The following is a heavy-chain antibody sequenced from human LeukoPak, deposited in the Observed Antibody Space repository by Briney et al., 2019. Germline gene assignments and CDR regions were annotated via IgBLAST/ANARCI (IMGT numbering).Heavy chain of an antibody. V-gene: IGHV3-48*03. CDR2: ISRSGSTI. D-gene: IGHD2-2*01. J-gene: IGHJ6*04. CDR3: ARDARYCSGTACYVGSYYYYGMDV. CDR1: GFTFNTYE. Sequence: GGSLRLSCAASGFTFNTYEMNWVRLAPGKGLEWVSYISRSGSTIYYADSVKGRFTVSRDNLKNSVYLHMNSLRAEDTAVYYCARDARYCSGTACYVGSYYYYGMDVWGKGTTVTVSS.